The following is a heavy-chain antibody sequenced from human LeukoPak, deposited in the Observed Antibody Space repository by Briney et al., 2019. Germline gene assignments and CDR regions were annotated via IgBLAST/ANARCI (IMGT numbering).Heavy chain of an antibody. V-gene: IGHV3-48*01. CDR3: ARAGGSYQVFDY. D-gene: IGHD1-26*01. CDR1: GFTFNRYS. Sequence: GGSLRLSCAASGFTFNRYSMNWVRQAPGKGLEWVSYITSSSGTIYYADSVKGRFTISRDNAKNSLYLQMNSLRAEDTAVYYCARAGGSYQVFDYWGQGTLVTVSS. CDR2: ITSSSGTI. J-gene: IGHJ4*02.